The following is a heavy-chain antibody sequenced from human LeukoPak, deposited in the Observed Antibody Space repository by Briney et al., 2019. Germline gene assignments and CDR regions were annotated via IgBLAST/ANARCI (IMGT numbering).Heavy chain of an antibody. D-gene: IGHD2-8*01. V-gene: IGHV3-9*01. CDR1: GFTFDDYA. CDR2: ISWNSGSI. Sequence: GRSLRLSCAASGFTFDDYAMHWVRQAPGKGLEWVSGISWNSGSIGYADSVKGRFTISRDNAKNSLYLQMNSPRGEDAALYYCAVLHYYAMDVWGQGTTVTVSS. J-gene: IGHJ6*02. CDR3: AVLHYYAMDV.